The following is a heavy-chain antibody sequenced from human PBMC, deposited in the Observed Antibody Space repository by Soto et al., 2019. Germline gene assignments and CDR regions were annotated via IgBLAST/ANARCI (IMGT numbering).Heavy chain of an antibody. Sequence: GGSLRLSCAASGFTFSDYFMSWIRQAPGKGLEWVSYIRSSGSLIYDADSVKGRFTTSRDNAKNSLYLQMNSLRAEDTAVYYCARMAYCGADCYYYFEYWGQGALVTVSS. CDR3: ARMAYCGADCYYYFEY. CDR2: IRSSGSLI. J-gene: IGHJ4*02. V-gene: IGHV3-11*01. CDR1: GFTFSDYF. D-gene: IGHD2-21*02.